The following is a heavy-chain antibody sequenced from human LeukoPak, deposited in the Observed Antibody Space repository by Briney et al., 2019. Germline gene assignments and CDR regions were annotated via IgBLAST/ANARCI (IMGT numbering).Heavy chain of an antibody. CDR3: ARSSTVTPVPHWFDP. J-gene: IGHJ5*02. D-gene: IGHD4-11*01. CDR2: IIPIFGTA. CDR1: GGTFSSYA. V-gene: IGHV1-69*05. Sequence: SVKVSCKASGGTFSSYAISWVRQAPGQGLEWMGGIIPIFGTANYAQKFQGRVTITTDESTSTAYMELSSLRSEDTAVYYCARSSTVTPVPHWFDPWGQGTLVTVSS.